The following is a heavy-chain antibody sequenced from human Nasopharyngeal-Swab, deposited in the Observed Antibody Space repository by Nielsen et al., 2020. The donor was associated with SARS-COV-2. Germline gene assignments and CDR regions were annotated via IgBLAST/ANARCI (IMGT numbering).Heavy chain of an antibody. Sequence: GGSLRLSCAASGFTFSSYSMNWVRQAPGKGLEWVSSISSSSSYIYYADSVKGRFNISRDNAKNSLYLQMNSLRAEDTAVYYCARDRITIFGVEKPFDYWGQGTLVTVSS. CDR1: GFTFSSYS. D-gene: IGHD3-3*01. V-gene: IGHV3-21*01. CDR2: ISSSSSYI. J-gene: IGHJ4*02. CDR3: ARDRITIFGVEKPFDY.